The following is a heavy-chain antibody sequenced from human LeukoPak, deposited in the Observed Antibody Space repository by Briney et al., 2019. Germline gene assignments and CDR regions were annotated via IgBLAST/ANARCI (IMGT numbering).Heavy chain of an antibody. D-gene: IGHD3-22*01. CDR1: GFTFSDYY. CDR2: ISSSGSTI. CDR3: AREPIEGSGYYCDY. J-gene: IGHJ4*02. V-gene: IGHV3-11*01. Sequence: PGGSLRLSCAASGFTFSDYYMSWIRQAPGKGREGVSYISSSGSTIYSADSVKGRFTISRDNAKNSLYLQMNSLRAEDTAVYYCAREPIEGSGYYCDYWGQGTLVTASS.